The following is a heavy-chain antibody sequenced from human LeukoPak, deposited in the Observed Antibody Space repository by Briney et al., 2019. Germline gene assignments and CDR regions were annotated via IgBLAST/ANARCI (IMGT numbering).Heavy chain of an antibody. CDR1: GFSFSSYA. CDR2: IKQDGSEK. V-gene: IGHV3-7*01. Sequence: GGSLRLSCSASGFSFSSYAINWVRLAPGKGLEWVANIKQDGSEKYYVDSVRGRFTISRDNAKNSLYLQMNSLRAEDTAVYYCAKDLLGQWPTVFDYWGQGTLVTVSS. D-gene: IGHD6-19*01. J-gene: IGHJ4*02. CDR3: AKDLLGQWPTVFDY.